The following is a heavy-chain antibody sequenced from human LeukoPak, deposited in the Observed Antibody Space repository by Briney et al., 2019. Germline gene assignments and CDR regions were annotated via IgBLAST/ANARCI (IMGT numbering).Heavy chain of an antibody. J-gene: IGHJ4*02. Sequence: SGGSLRLSCAASGFTLSNAWMNWVRQAPGKGPEWVSSISSSSSYIYYADSVKGRFTISRHNAKNSLYLQMDSLRAEDTAVYYCARVSSSWHYFDYWGQGTLVTVSS. CDR2: ISSSSSYI. V-gene: IGHV3-21*01. CDR3: ARVSSSWHYFDY. D-gene: IGHD6-13*01. CDR1: GFTLSNAW.